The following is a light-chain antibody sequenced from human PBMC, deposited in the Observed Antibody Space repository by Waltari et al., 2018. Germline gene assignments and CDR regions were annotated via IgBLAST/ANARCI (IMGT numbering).Light chain of an antibody. CDR2: DTS. J-gene: IGKJ4*01. CDR1: QGVTNY. Sequence: SCRASQGVTNYVAWYQQKPGQAPRLLIYDTSNRATGIPARFSGSGFATDFTLTISSLEPDDFAVYYCQQRRNWPLTFGGGTKVEIK. CDR3: QQRRNWPLT. V-gene: IGKV3-11*01.